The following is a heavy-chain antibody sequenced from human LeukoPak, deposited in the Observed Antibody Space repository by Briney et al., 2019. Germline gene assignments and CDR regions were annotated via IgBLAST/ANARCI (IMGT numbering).Heavy chain of an antibody. CDR3: ARVTGYSSGWQ. V-gene: IGHV4-61*02. D-gene: IGHD6-19*01. CDR1: GGSICSGRYY. J-gene: IGHJ4*02. CDR2: IYTTGST. Sequence: SQTLSLTCTLSGGSICSGRYYWSWIRQPAGKGLQWIGRIYTTGSTNYNPSLKSRVSVSLDMSKNQFSLKLSSVTAADTAVYYCARVTGYSSGWQWGQGTLVTVSS.